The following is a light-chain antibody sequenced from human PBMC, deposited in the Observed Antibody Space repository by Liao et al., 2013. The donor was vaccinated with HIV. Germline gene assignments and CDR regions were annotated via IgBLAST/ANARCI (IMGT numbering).Light chain of an antibody. J-gene: IGLJ1*01. CDR3: QVWDSGSSV. V-gene: IGLV3-21*01. CDR1: NIVTKS. CDR2: YDR. Sequence: SYVLTQPPSVSVAPGKTATITCGGDNIVTKSVHWYQQKPGQAPVLIIYYDRDRPSGIPERFSGSNSGNTATLTIGRAEAGDEADYHCQVWDSGSSVFGTGTKVTVL.